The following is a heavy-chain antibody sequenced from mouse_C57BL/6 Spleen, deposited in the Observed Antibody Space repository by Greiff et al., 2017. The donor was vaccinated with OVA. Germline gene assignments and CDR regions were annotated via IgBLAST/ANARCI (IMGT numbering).Heavy chain of an antibody. CDR2: IDPANGNT. D-gene: IGHD1-1*01. CDR3: ARGGTTVVEDAMDY. V-gene: IGHV14-3*01. Sequence: EVQGVESVAELVRPGASVKLSCTASGFNIKNTYMHWVKQRPEQGLEWIGRIDPANGNTKYAPKFQGKATITADTSSNTAYLQLSSLTSEDTAIYYCARGGTTVVEDAMDYWGQGTSVTVSS. J-gene: IGHJ4*01. CDR1: GFNIKNTY.